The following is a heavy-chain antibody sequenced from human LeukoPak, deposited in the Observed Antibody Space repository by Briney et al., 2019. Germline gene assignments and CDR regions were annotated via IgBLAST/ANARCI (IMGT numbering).Heavy chain of an antibody. CDR1: GGSIGSYY. D-gene: IGHD6-6*01. CDR2: IYTRGST. J-gene: IGHJ6*04. V-gene: IGHV4-4*09. CDR3: ARLTFTTRPVDV. Sequence: SETLSLTCTVSGGSIGSYYWSWIRQPPGEGLEWIGYIYTRGSTNYNPSLKSRVTISVGTSKNQFSLKLSSVTAADTAVYYCARLTFTTRPVDVWGKGTTVTVSS.